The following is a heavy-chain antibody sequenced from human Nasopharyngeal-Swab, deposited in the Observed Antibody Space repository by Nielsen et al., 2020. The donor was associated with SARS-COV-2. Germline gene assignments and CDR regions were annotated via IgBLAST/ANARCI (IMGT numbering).Heavy chain of an antibody. CDR2: IIPIFGTA. V-gene: IGHV1-69*06. Sequence: SVKVSCKASGGTFSSYAISWVRQAPGQGLEWMGGIIPIFGTANYAQKFQGRVTMTEDTSTDTAYMELSSLRSEDTAVYYCATDLRVMITFGGVIALDYWGQGTLVTVSS. D-gene: IGHD3-16*02. CDR3: ATDLRVMITFGGVIALDY. CDR1: GGTFSSYA. J-gene: IGHJ4*02.